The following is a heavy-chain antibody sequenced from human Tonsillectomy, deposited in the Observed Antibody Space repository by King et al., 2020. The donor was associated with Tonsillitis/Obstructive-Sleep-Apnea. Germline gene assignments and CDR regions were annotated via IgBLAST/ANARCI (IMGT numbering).Heavy chain of an antibody. Sequence: VQLQESGPGLVKPSGTLSLTCAVSGGSISSSNWWSWVRQPPGKGLEWIGEIYPSGSTNSNPSLKSGVTISVDKSKNQFSLKLSSVTAAAPAVYYCAGDRVTIFGVVIIPASDAFDIWGQGTMVTVSS. D-gene: IGHD3-3*01. V-gene: IGHV4-4*02. CDR1: GGSISSSNW. CDR3: AGDRVTIFGVVIIPASDAFDI. J-gene: IGHJ3*02. CDR2: IYPSGST.